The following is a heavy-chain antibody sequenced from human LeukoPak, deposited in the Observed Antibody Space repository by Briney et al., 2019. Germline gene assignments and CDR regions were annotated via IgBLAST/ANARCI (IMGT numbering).Heavy chain of an antibody. CDR2: IYYSGST. J-gene: IGHJ6*02. V-gene: IGHV4-39*07. CDR1: GGSISSSSYY. D-gene: IGHD6-13*01. Sequence: PSETLSLTCTVSGGSISSSSYYWGWIRQPPGKGLEWIGSIYYSGSTYYNPSLKSRVTISVDTSKNQFSLKLSSVTAADTAVYYCARYSRGLWGMDVWGQGTTVTVSS. CDR3: ARYSRGLWGMDV.